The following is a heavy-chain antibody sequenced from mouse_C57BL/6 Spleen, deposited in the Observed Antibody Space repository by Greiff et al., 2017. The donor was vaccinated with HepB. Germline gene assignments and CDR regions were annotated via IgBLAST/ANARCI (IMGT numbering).Heavy chain of an antibody. CDR3: ARPSIYYYGSSYWYFDV. CDR1: GYTFTDYY. D-gene: IGHD1-1*01. J-gene: IGHJ1*03. V-gene: IGHV1-26*01. CDR2: INPNNGGT. Sequence: VQLQQSGPELVKPGASVKISCKASGYTFTDYYMNWVKQSHGKSLEWIGDINPNNGGTSYNQKFKGKATLTVDKSSSTAYMELRSLTSEDSAVYYCARPSIYYYGSSYWYFDVWGTGTTVTVSS.